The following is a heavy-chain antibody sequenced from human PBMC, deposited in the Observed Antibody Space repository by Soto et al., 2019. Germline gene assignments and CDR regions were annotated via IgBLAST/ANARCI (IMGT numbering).Heavy chain of an antibody. CDR1: GGTFSNFA. D-gene: IGHD2-2*02. Sequence: QVQLVQSGPEVKKPGSSVKVSCEASGGTFSNFAVNWVRQAPGQGLEWVGGIIPLFNVAKYAQKFEGRVTIVADDSTSTADMDLSSLRSDDTAVYYCAASGRDVLLYDYKDTEGLDIWGQRTMVTVSS. V-gene: IGHV1-69*01. CDR2: IIPLFNVA. CDR3: AASGRDVLLYDYKDTEGLDI. J-gene: IGHJ3*02.